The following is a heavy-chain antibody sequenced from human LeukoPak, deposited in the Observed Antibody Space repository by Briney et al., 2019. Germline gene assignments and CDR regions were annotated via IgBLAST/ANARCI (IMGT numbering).Heavy chain of an antibody. CDR1: GFTFSSYG. CDR2: ILYDGSNK. Sequence: GRSLRVSCAAPGFTFSSYGMHRVRQAPGKGLEWVAVILYDGSNKYYADSVKGRFTISRDNSTNTLYLQMNSLRDEDTAVYYCAKGSYCSGGSCYYYYYGMDVWGKGTTVTVSS. CDR3: AKGSYCSGGSCYYYYYGMDV. J-gene: IGHJ6*04. D-gene: IGHD2-15*01. V-gene: IGHV3-30*18.